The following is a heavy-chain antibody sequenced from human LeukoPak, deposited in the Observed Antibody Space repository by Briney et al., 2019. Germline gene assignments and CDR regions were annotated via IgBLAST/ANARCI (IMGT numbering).Heavy chain of an antibody. Sequence: GSSVKVSCKASGGTFISYAISWVRQAPGQGLEWMGGIIPIFGTANYAQKFQGRVTITTDESTSTAYMELSSLRSEDTAVYYCARDSWGYGDSPFDYWGQGTLVTVSS. CDR2: IIPIFGTA. D-gene: IGHD4-17*01. J-gene: IGHJ4*02. CDR1: GGTFISYA. V-gene: IGHV1-69*05. CDR3: ARDSWGYGDSPFDY.